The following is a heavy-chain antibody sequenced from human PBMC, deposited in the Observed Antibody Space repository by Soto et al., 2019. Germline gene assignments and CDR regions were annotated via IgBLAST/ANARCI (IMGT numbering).Heavy chain of an antibody. D-gene: IGHD5-12*01. CDR1: GFTFSSYA. J-gene: IGHJ6*03. CDR3: ANGIVATIGYYYYMDV. V-gene: IGHV3-23*01. CDR2: ISGSGGST. Sequence: GGSLRLSCAASGFTFSSYAMSWVRQAPGKGLEWVSAISGSGGSTYYADSVKGRFTISRDNSKNTLYLQMNSLRAEATAVYYCANGIVATIGYYYYMDVWGKGTTVTVSS.